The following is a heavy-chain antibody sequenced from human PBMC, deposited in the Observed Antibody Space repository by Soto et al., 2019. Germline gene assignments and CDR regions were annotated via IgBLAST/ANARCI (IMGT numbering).Heavy chain of an antibody. D-gene: IGHD2-15*01. Sequence: GASVKVSCKASGGTFSSYAISWVRQAPGQGLEWMGGIIPIFGTANYAQKFQGRVTITADESTSTAYMELSSLRSEDTAVYYCARYATGAASSWFDPWGQGTLVTVSS. CDR3: ARYATGAASSWFDP. CDR2: IIPIFGTA. CDR1: GGTFSSYA. J-gene: IGHJ5*02. V-gene: IGHV1-69*13.